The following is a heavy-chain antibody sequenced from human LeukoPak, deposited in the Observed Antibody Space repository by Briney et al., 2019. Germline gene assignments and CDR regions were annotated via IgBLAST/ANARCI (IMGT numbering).Heavy chain of an antibody. D-gene: IGHD3-22*01. CDR1: GGSISSYY. V-gene: IGHV4-59*01. CDR2: IYYSGST. CDR3: GTYYYDSSGHYYFDY. J-gene: IGHJ4*02. Sequence: SEPLPLTCTVSGGSISSYYWSWIRQPPGKGLEWIGYIYYSGSTNYNPSLKSRVTISVDTSKNQFSLKLSSVTAADTAVYYCGTYYYDSSGHYYFDYWGQGTLVTVSS.